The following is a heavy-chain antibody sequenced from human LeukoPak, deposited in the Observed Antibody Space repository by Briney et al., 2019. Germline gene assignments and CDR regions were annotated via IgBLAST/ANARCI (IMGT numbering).Heavy chain of an antibody. J-gene: IGHJ1*01. Sequence: GRSLRLSCAASGFTFSSYGMHWVRQAPGKGLEWVAVIWYDGSNKYYADSVKGRFTISRDNSKNTLYLQMNSLRAEDTAVYYCAVTYDSSGYYSGYFQHWGQGTLVTVSS. CDR1: GFTFSSYG. D-gene: IGHD3-22*01. CDR3: AVTYDSSGYYSGYFQH. V-gene: IGHV3-33*01. CDR2: IWYDGSNK.